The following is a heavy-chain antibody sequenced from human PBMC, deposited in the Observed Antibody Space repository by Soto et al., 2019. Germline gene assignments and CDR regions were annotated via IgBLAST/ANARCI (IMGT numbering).Heavy chain of an antibody. CDR1: GFSLRNGGVG. CDR2: IYWNDDK. Sequence: QITLQESGPTLVKSTQTLTLTCSFSGFSLRNGGVGVGWIRQPPGKALEWVALIYWNDDKRYSPFLKNRLTLIKDTFKDQVVLTMTNVDPVDTATYYCAHKLDTVDWFGPRGQGILVTVSS. J-gene: IGHJ5*02. D-gene: IGHD5-18*01. V-gene: IGHV2-5*01. CDR3: AHKLDTVDWFGP.